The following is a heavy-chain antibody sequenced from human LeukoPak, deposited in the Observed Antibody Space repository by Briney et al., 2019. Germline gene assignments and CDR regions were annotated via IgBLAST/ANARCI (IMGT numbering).Heavy chain of an antibody. CDR3: ARDPRWLTPDCTSTSCYENYFDP. V-gene: IGHV4-38-2*02. J-gene: IGHJ5*02. D-gene: IGHD2-2*01. Sequence: SETLSLTCGVSGYSISSGYQWAWIRQSPGKGLEWIGSIYHSGSAHYNPSLKSRVTVSVETSKNQFSLNMYSVTAADTAVYYCARDPRWLTPDCTSTSCYENYFDPWGQGTLVTVSS. CDR1: GYSISSGYQ. CDR2: IYHSGSA.